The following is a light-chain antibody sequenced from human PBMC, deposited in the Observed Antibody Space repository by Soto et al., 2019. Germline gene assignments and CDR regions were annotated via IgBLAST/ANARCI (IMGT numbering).Light chain of an antibody. CDR2: EVS. Sequence: ALTQPASVSGSPGQSITISCTGTSSDVGGYNYVSWYQLHPGKAPKLMIYEVSNRPSGISNRFSASKSGNTASLTISGLQAEDEADYYCFSYTSSTAYVFGTGTKVTVL. CDR3: FSYTSSTAYV. J-gene: IGLJ1*01. V-gene: IGLV2-14*01. CDR1: SSDVGGYNY.